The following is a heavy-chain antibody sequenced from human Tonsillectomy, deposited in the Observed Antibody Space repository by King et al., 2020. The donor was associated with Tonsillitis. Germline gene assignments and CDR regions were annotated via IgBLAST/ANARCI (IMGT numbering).Heavy chain of an antibody. V-gene: IGHV4-30-4*01. J-gene: IGHJ4*02. CDR1: GDSLSSADSY. D-gene: IGHD6-13*01. CDR2: ISNSGTT. CDR3: AKETATGTIDF. Sequence: VQLQESAPGLVKPSQTLSLTCTVSGDSLSSADSYWTWIRQVSGKGLEWIGYISNSGTTYYNPSLKSRLTLSLATPRNQFSLRLNSVTAADTAVYYCAKETATGTIDFWGQGTLVTVS.